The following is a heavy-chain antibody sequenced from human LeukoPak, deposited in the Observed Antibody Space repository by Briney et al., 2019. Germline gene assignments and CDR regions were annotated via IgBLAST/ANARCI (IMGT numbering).Heavy chain of an antibody. CDR3: ARSSDYGDYEH. V-gene: IGHV3-11*04. CDR1: GFTFSDYY. J-gene: IGHJ1*01. Sequence: GGSLRLSCAASGFTFSDYYMSWIRRAPGKGLERVSYISSSGSTIYYADSVKGRFTISRDNAKNSLYLQMNSLRAEDTAVYYCARSSDYGDYEHWGQGTLVTVSS. D-gene: IGHD4-17*01. CDR2: ISSSGSTI.